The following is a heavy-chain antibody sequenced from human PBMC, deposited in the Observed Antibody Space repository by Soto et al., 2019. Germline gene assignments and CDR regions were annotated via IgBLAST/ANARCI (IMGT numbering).Heavy chain of an antibody. CDR2: LSVSGISI. Sequence: LSCTASGFTFSSHAMTWVRQAPGKGLEWVSGLSVSGISIYYADSVKGRFTISRDNSLNSLYLQMNSLRAEDTAVYYCARDGDYGGSHDAFDIWGQGTMVTVSS. D-gene: IGHD4-17*01. J-gene: IGHJ3*02. V-gene: IGHV3-23*01. CDR3: ARDGDYGGSHDAFDI. CDR1: GFTFSSHA.